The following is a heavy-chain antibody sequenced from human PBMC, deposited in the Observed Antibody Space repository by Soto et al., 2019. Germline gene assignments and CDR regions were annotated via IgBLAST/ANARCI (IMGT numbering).Heavy chain of an antibody. D-gene: IGHD2-15*01. J-gene: IGHJ3*02. CDR1: GFTVSSYS. CDR2: ISSSSSYI. Sequence: EVQLVESGGGLVKPGGSLRLSCADSGFTVSSYSMNWVRQAPGKGLEWVSSISSSSSYISYVDSVKGRFTIPRDNAKNTLYLQMTSLRAEDTAVYYCARDHVLCSYAFDNWGQGTMVTVSS. CDR3: ARDHVLCSYAFDN. V-gene: IGHV3-21*01.